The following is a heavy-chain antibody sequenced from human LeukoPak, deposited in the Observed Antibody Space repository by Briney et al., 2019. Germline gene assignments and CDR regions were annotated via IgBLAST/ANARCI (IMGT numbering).Heavy chain of an antibody. CDR2: INPNSGGT. V-gene: IGHV1-2*02. Sequence: ASVKVSCKASGYTFTGYYMHWVRQAPGQGLEWMGWINPNSGGTNYAQKFQGRVTMTRDTSISTVYMELSRLRSDDTAVYYCARDRGEYSSSSDGYWGQGTLVTVSS. CDR3: ARDRGEYSSSSDGY. CDR1: GYTFTGYY. J-gene: IGHJ4*02. D-gene: IGHD6-6*01.